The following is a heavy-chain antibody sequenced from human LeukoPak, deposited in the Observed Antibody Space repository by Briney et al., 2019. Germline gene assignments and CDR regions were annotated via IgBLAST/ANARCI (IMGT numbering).Heavy chain of an antibody. Sequence: PGGSLRLSCAASGFTFSSYAMSWVRQAPGKGLEWVSAISGSGGSTYCADSVKGRFTISRDNSKNTLYLQMNSLRAEDTAVYYCAKDPKDYYYMDVWGKGTTVTVSS. V-gene: IGHV3-23*01. CDR2: ISGSGGST. CDR1: GFTFSSYA. CDR3: AKDPKDYYYMDV. J-gene: IGHJ6*03.